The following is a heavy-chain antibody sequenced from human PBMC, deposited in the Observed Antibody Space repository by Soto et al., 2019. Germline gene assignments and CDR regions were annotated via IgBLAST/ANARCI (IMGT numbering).Heavy chain of an antibody. CDR2: ISSSSSYT. Sequence: QVQLVESGGGLVKPGGSLRLSCAASGFTFSDYYMSWIRQAPGKGLEWVSYISSSSSYTNYADSVKGRFTISRDNAKNSLYLHMNSLRAEDTAVYYCARDLAYSGYLDYWGQGTLVTVSS. J-gene: IGHJ4*02. CDR3: ARDLAYSGYLDY. V-gene: IGHV3-11*06. D-gene: IGHD5-12*01. CDR1: GFTFSDYY.